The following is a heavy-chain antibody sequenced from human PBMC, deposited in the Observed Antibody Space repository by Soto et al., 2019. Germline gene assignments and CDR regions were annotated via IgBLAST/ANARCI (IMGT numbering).Heavy chain of an antibody. J-gene: IGHJ4*02. CDR2: IIPIFGTA. D-gene: IGHD3-22*01. Sequence: ASVKVSCKASGGTFSSYAISWVRQAPGQGLEWMGGIIPIFGTANYAQKFQGRVTITADESTSTAYMELSSLRSEDTAVYYCARGPKYYYDSSGYYFLDYWGQGTLVTVSS. CDR3: ARGPKYYYDSSGYYFLDY. CDR1: GGTFSSYA. V-gene: IGHV1-69*13.